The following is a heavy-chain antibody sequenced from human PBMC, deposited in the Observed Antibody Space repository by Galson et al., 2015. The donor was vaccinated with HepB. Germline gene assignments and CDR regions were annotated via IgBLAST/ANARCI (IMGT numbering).Heavy chain of an antibody. CDR3: ARSRVNLWTSFDY. Sequence: SLRLSCAASGFTFSSYSMNWVRQAPGKGLEWVSSISSSSSYIYYADSVKGRFTISRDNAKNSLYLQMNSLRAEDTAVYYCARSRVNLWTSFDYWGQGTLVTVSS. CDR2: ISSSSSYI. J-gene: IGHJ4*02. D-gene: IGHD3-10*01. CDR1: GFTFSSYS. V-gene: IGHV3-21*01.